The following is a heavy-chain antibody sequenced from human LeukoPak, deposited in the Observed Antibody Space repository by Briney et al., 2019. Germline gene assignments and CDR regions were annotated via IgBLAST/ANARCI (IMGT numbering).Heavy chain of an antibody. Sequence: GGSLRLSCAASGFTFSSYWMSWVRQAPGKGLEWVSGINWNGGSTGYADSVKGRFTISRDNAKNSLYLRMNSLRAEDTALYYCARGGSTGWYSFDYWGQGTLVTVSS. CDR1: GFTFSSYW. V-gene: IGHV3-20*04. D-gene: IGHD6-19*01. CDR3: ARGGSTGWYSFDY. CDR2: INWNGGST. J-gene: IGHJ4*02.